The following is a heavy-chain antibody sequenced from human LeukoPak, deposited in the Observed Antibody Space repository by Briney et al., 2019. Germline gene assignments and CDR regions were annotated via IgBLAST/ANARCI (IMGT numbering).Heavy chain of an antibody. CDR2: INHSGST. CDR3: ARAIVVPAAPPYYFDY. V-gene: IGHV4-34*01. D-gene: IGHD2-2*01. J-gene: IGHJ4*02. Sequence: SETLSPTCGVYGGSFSGYYWSWIRQPPGKGLEWIGDINHSGSTNYNPSLKSRVTISVDTSKNQFSLKLSSVTAADTAVYYCARAIVVPAAPPYYFDYWGQGTLVTVSS. CDR1: GGSFSGYY.